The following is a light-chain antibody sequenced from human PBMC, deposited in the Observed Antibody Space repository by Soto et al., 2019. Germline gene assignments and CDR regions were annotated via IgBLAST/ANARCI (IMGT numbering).Light chain of an antibody. CDR2: KVS. V-gene: IGKV2-30*02. CDR3: MQATHWPWT. J-gene: IGKJ1*01. CDR1: RGLVHSDGNTY. Sequence: DVVMTQSPLSLPVTLGQPASISCRSSRGLVHSDGNTYLNRFQQRPGQSPRRLIYKVSSRDSGVPDRFSGSGSGTDFTLKISRVEAEDVAVYYCMQATHWPWTFGQGTKVDIK.